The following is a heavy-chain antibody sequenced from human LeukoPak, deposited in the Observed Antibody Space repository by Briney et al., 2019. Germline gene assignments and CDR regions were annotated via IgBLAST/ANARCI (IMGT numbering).Heavy chain of an antibody. J-gene: IGHJ2*01. CDR3: ARRYFDL. CDR2: INQDGSQT. Sequence: GGSLRLPCAASGFTLSGYWMHWVRQAPGRGLEWVANINQDGSQTYYVGSVKGRFTISRDNAKNLLYLQMNSLRVEDTAVYYCARRYFDLWGRGTLVSVSS. V-gene: IGHV3-7*01. CDR1: GFTLSGYW.